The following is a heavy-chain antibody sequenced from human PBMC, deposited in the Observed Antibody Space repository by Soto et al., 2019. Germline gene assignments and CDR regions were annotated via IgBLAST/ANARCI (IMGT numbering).Heavy chain of an antibody. V-gene: IGHV5-51*01. CDR3: ARRLPYYYHGMDV. CDR2: IYPGDSDT. Sequence: SYGGGWVIKKPGKGLEWMGIIYPGDSDTRYSPSFQGQVTISADKSISTAYLQWSSLKASDTAMYYCARRLPYYYHGMDVWGQGTT. J-gene: IGHJ6*01. CDR1: SYG. D-gene: IGHD3-16*01.